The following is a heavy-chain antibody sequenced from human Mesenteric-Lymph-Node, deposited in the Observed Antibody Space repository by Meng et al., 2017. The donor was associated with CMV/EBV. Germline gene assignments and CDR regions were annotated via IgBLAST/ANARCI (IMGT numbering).Heavy chain of an antibody. CDR3: ARDHYDFWSGYYSYYYGMDV. CDR1: KFSLSQYY. D-gene: IGHD3-3*01. J-gene: IGHJ6*02. V-gene: IGHV3-21*01. Sequence: GGSLRLSCAGSKFSLSQYYMHWMRQAPGKGLEWVSSISSSSSYIYYADSVKGRFTISRDTAKNSLYLQMNSLRAEDTAVYYCARDHYDFWSGYYSYYYGMDVWGQGTTVTVSS. CDR2: ISSSSSYI.